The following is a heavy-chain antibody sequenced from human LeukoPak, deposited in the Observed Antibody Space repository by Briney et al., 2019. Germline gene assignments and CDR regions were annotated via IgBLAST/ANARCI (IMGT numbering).Heavy chain of an antibody. CDR3: ARDYRGGTWFDP. V-gene: IGHV3-7*01. D-gene: IGHD3-16*01. CDR2: IKQDGSEK. Sequence: PGGSLRLSCAPSGFTFSSYWMSWVRQAPGKGLEWVANIKQDGSEKYYVDSVKGRFTISRDNAQNSLYLQMNSLRAEDTAVYYCARDYRGGTWFDPWGQGTLVTASS. CDR1: GFTFSSYW. J-gene: IGHJ5*02.